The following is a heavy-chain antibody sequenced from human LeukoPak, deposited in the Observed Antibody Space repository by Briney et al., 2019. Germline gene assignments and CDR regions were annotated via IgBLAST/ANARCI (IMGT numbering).Heavy chain of an antibody. CDR1: GFTFSSYA. CDR3: ARVPRIVVDTTTTY. D-gene: IGHD3-22*01. Sequence: GGSLRLSCAASGFTFSSYAMHWVRQAPGKRLEWVAVISYDGSNKYYADSVKGRFTISRDNSKNTLYLQVNSLRAEDTAVYYCARVPRIVVDTTTTYWGQGTLVTVSS. J-gene: IGHJ4*02. CDR2: ISYDGSNK. V-gene: IGHV3-30-3*01.